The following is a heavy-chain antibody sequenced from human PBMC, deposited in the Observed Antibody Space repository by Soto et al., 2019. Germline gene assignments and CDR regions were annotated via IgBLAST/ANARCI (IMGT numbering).Heavy chain of an antibody. CDR1: GFTFSSYA. D-gene: IGHD1-7*01. CDR2: FSGTGST. Sequence: EVQLLESGGGLVQPGGSLRLSCAASGFTFSSYAMTWVRQAPGKGLEWVSGFSGTGSTYYADSVKGRFTISRDNSKNTVYLQIDSLRAEDTAVYYCARSLPGTYGAFDLWGQGTMVTVSS. CDR3: ARSLPGTYGAFDL. V-gene: IGHV3-23*01. J-gene: IGHJ3*01.